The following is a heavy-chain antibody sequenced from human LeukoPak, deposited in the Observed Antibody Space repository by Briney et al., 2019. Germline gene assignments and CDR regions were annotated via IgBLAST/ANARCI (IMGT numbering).Heavy chain of an antibody. D-gene: IGHD6-13*01. CDR2: IYYRGNS. CDR1: GYSINSGYY. CDR3: ARGQGSSWYWFDP. J-gene: IGHJ5*02. Sequence: SSETLSLTCTVSGYSINSGYYWGWIRQPPGKGLEWIGSIYYRGNSYYNPSLKSRVTISVDTSKNQVSLKLSSVTAADTAVYFCARGQGSSWYWFDPWGQGTLVTVSS. V-gene: IGHV4-38-2*02.